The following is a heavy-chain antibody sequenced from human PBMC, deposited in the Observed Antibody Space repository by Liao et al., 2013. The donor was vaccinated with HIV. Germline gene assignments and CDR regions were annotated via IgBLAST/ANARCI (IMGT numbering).Heavy chain of an antibody. V-gene: IGHV4-34*01. D-gene: IGHD1-1*01. CDR2: INDSGST. J-gene: IGHJ4*02. CDR3: ARGGGGLFGGTHDY. CDR1: GGSFSGYY. Sequence: QVQLQQWGAGLLKPSETLSLTCAVYGGSFSGYYWSWIRQPPGKGLEWIGEINDSGSTNYNPSLKSRVTISVDTSKNQFSLKLSSVTAADTAVYYCARGGGGLFGGTHDYWGQGTLVTVSS.